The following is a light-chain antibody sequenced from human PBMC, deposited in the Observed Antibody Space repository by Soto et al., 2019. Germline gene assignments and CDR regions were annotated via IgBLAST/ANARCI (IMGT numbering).Light chain of an antibody. CDR1: SSDVGSYNL. CDR2: EGS. J-gene: IGLJ3*02. Sequence: QSALTQPASVSGFPGQSITISCTGTSSDVGSYNLVSWYQQQPGKAPKLMIYEGSKRPSGVSNRFSGSKSGNTASLTISGLQAEDEADYYCCSYTNSDTWVFGGGTKLTVL. V-gene: IGLV2-14*02. CDR3: CSYTNSDTWV.